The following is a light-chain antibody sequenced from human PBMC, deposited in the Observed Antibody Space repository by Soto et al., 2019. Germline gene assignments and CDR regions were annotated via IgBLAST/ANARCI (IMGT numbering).Light chain of an antibody. V-gene: IGKV2-28*01. Sequence: DIVMTQSPLSLPVTPGEPASISCRSSQSLLHSNGYNYLDWYLQKPGQSPQLLIYLGSNRASGVPSRFSGSGSGTEFTLTINSLQPGDFATYYCLQYNSNSRTFGQGTKVDIK. CDR1: QSLLHSNGYNY. CDR3: LQYNSNSRT. CDR2: LGS. J-gene: IGKJ1*01.